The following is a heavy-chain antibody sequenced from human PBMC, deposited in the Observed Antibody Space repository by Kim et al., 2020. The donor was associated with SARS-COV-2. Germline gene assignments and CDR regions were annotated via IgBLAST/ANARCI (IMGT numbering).Heavy chain of an antibody. CDR1: GYTFTTLD. J-gene: IGHJ4*02. CDR2: MNPSRGIT. D-gene: IGHD6-19*01. Sequence: ASVKFSCKTSGYTFTTLDVNWVRQAPGQGLEWMGWMNPSRGITAYAQKFQGRVTMTRDTSISTAYMELSSLTSDDTAIYYCARGIEAGVDYWGQGTLVTVSS. CDR3: ARGIEAGVDY. V-gene: IGHV1-8*01.